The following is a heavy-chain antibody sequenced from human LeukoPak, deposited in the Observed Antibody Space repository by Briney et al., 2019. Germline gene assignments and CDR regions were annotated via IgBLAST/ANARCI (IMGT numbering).Heavy chain of an antibody. Sequence: ASVKVSCKASGYTFTSYGISWVRQAPGQGLEWMGWISAYNGNTNYAQKLQGRVTMTTDTSTSTAYMELRSLRCDDTAVYYCARDLSRITGTNWFDPWGQGTLVTVSS. CDR1: GYTFTSYG. J-gene: IGHJ5*02. V-gene: IGHV1-18*01. CDR3: ARDLSRITGTNWFDP. D-gene: IGHD1-20*01. CDR2: ISAYNGNT.